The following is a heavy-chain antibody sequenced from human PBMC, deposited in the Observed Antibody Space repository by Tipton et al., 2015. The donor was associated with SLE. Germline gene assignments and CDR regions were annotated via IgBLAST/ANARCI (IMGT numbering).Heavy chain of an antibody. V-gene: IGHV4-61*08. D-gene: IGHD3-22*01. CDR1: GGSISSGDYY. CDR2: IYYSGST. Sequence: TLSLTCTVSGGSISSGDYYWSWIRQPPGKGLEWIGYIYYSGSTNYNPSLKSRVTISVDTSKNQFSLKLSSVTAADTAVYYCARVEVITWDFDYWGQGTLVTVSS. CDR3: ARVEVITWDFDY. J-gene: IGHJ4*02.